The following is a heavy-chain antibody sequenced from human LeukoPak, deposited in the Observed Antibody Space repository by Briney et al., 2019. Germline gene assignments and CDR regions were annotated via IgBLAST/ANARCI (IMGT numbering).Heavy chain of an antibody. Sequence: ASVKVSCKASEYTFTGYYMQWVRQAPGQGLEWMGWINPNSGGTNYAQKFQGWVAMTRDTSISTAYMELSRLRSDDTAVYYCARSIAAAAPSDYWGQGTLVTVSS. V-gene: IGHV1-2*04. CDR1: EYTFTGYY. CDR2: INPNSGGT. J-gene: IGHJ4*02. CDR3: ARSIAAAAPSDY. D-gene: IGHD6-13*01.